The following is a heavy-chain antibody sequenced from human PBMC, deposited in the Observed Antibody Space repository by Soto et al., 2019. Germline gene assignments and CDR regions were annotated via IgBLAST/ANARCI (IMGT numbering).Heavy chain of an antibody. J-gene: IGHJ4*02. CDR2: IYLSGST. Sequence: QVQLQESGPGLVRLSGTLSLTCAVSGGSISSGNWWTWVRQPPGKGLEWIGEIYLSGSTNYNPSLKSRVTMSVDKSKNQFSLQLSSVTAADTAVYYCARDFHDSSLDYWGQGSLVTVSS. V-gene: IGHV4-4*02. CDR3: ARDFHDSSLDY. CDR1: GGSISSGNW. D-gene: IGHD6-19*01.